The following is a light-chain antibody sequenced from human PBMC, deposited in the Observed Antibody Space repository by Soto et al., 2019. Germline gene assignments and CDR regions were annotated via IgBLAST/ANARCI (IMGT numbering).Light chain of an antibody. CDR3: QQTDTLPST. J-gene: IGKJ5*01. CDR1: QNIGTS. CDR2: DAS. V-gene: IGKV1-5*01. Sequence: DIQMTQSRSTLSASVGDRVTITCRASQNIGTSLAWYQQTPGKAPKLLISDASTLESGVPSRFSGSGSRTDFTLTITSLQPEDIGTYYCQQTDTLPSTFGQGTRLEIK.